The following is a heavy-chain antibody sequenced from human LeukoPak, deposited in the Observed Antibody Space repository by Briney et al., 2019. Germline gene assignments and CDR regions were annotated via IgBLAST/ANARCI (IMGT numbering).Heavy chain of an antibody. J-gene: IGHJ5*02. CDR2: IYYSGST. D-gene: IGHD3-3*01. CDR3: ARVTMNWFDP. Sequence: SETLSLTCTVSGGSISSYYWSWIRQPPGKGLEWIGYIYYSGSTNYNPSLKSRVTISVDTSRNQFSLKLNSVTAADTAVYFCARVTMNWFDPWGQGTLVIVSP. CDR1: GGSISSYY. V-gene: IGHV4-59*08.